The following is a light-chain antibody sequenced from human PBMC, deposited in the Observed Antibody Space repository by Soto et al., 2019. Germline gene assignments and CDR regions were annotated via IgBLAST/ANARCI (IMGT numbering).Light chain of an antibody. CDR1: SSDLSAYNH. V-gene: IGLV2-14*01. J-gene: IGLJ1*01. Sequence: QSALTQPAPVSGSPGQSLTISCTGTSSDLSAYNHVSRFQHYQGKAPNLIIYEVSYRPSGVSSRFSGSKSGDTASLTISGLQAEDEGDYYCGSFTNTMTRCAFGTANKGTGL. CDR3: GSFTNTMTRCA. CDR2: EVS.